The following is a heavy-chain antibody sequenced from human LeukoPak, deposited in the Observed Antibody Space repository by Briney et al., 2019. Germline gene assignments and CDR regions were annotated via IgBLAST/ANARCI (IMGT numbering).Heavy chain of an antibody. Sequence: PGGSLRLSCAASGFTFSSYEMNWVRQAPGKGLEWISHISAASHGIYYAASVKGRFTISRDNAKNSVFLQMTSLRPEDTAVYYCARGEYHQDGIGTNRFDNWGQGALVTVSS. D-gene: IGHD5-24*01. J-gene: IGHJ4*02. CDR1: GFTFSSYE. CDR2: ISAASHGI. V-gene: IGHV3-48*03. CDR3: ARGEYHQDGIGTNRFDN.